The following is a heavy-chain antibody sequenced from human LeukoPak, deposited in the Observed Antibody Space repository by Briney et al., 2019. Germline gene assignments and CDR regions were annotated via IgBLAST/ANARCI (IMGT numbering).Heavy chain of an antibody. J-gene: IGHJ3*02. Sequence: ASVKVSCKASGYTFTGYYMHWVRQAPGQGLKWMGWINPNSGGTNYAQKFQGRVTMTRDTSISTAYMELSRLRSDDTAVYYCARGADDIVVVVAATGAFDIWGQGTMVTVSS. CDR2: INPNSGGT. V-gene: IGHV1-2*02. D-gene: IGHD2-15*01. CDR3: ARGADDIVVVVAATGAFDI. CDR1: GYTFTGYY.